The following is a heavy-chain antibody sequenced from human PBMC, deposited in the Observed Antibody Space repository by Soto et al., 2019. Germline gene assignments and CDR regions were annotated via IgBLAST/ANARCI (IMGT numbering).Heavy chain of an antibody. CDR3: ARLGGELLWFGELHYYYFDY. J-gene: IGHJ4*02. CDR2: IYYSGST. V-gene: IGHV4-39*01. CDR1: GGSISSSSYY. D-gene: IGHD3-10*01. Sequence: SETLSLTCTVSGGSISSSSYYWGWIRQPPGKGLEWIGSIYYSGSTYYNPSLKSRVTISVDTSKNQFSLKLSSVTAADTAVYYCARLGGELLWFGELHYYYFDYWGQGTLVTVSS.